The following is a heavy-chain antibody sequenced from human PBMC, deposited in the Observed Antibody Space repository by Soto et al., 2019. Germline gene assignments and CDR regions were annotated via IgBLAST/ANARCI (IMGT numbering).Heavy chain of an antibody. Sequence: PSETLSLTCTVSGGSISSYYWSWIRQPPGKGLEWIGYIYYSGSTNYNPSLKSRVTISVDTSKNQFSLKLSSVTAADTAVYYCARVSGGYSYGNFDYRGQGSSVTVSS. CDR1: GGSISSYY. CDR2: IYYSGST. D-gene: IGHD5-18*01. J-gene: IGHJ4*02. CDR3: ARVSGGYSYGNFDY. V-gene: IGHV4-59*01.